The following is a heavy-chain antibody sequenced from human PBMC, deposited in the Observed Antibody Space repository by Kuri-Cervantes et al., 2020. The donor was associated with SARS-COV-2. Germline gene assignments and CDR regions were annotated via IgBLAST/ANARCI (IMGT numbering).Heavy chain of an antibody. CDR3: AKPIAAAGYYFDH. CDR2: IRYDGSNK. CDR1: GFTFSSYG. D-gene: IGHD6-13*01. V-gene: IGHV3-30*02. J-gene: IGHJ4*02. Sequence: GESLKISCAASGFTFSSYGMHWVRQAPGKGLEWVAFIRYDGSNKYYADSVKGRFTISRDNSKNTLYLQMNSLRAEDTAVYYCAKPIAAAGYYFDHWGQGTLVTVSS.